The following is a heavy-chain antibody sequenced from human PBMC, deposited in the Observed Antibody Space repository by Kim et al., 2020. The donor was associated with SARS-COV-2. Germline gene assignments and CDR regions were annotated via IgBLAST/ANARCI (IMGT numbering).Heavy chain of an antibody. V-gene: IGHV3-33*01. J-gene: IGHJ6*03. CDR1: GFTFSSYG. CDR2: IWLDGSNK. Sequence: GGSLRLSCAASGFTFSSYGIHWVRQAPGKGLEWVAVIWLDGSNKYYADSVKGRFTVSRDNSKNILCLQMNSLRVEDTAVYFCGRGRGSYYYYMDVWGKGTTVTVSS. D-gene: IGHD3-16*01. CDR3: GRGRGSYYYYMDV.